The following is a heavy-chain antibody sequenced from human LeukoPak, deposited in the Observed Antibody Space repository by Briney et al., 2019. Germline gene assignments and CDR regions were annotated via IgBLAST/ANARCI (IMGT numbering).Heavy chain of an antibody. Sequence: SETLSLTCAVSGGSISSSNWWSWVRQPPGKGLEWIGEIYHSGSTNYNPSLKSRVTISVDKSKNQFSLKLSSVTAADTAVFYCARSVYGSGSYYLDYWGQGTLVTVSS. V-gene: IGHV4-4*02. CDR2: IYHSGST. D-gene: IGHD3-10*01. J-gene: IGHJ4*02. CDR3: ARSVYGSGSYYLDY. CDR1: GGSISSSNW.